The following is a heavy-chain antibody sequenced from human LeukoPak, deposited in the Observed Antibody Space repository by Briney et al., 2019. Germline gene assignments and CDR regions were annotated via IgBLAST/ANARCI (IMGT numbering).Heavy chain of an antibody. V-gene: IGHV4-39*01. J-gene: IGHJ4*02. CDR2: IYYSGST. CDR1: GGSISSSNYY. Sequence: SETLSLTCTVSGGSISSSNYYWVWIRQPPGKGLEWIGSIYYSGSTYYNPSLKSRVTISLDTSKNQFSLKLSSVTAADTAVYYCAIATYYYGNSGWPFDYWGQGTLVIVSS. CDR3: AIATYYYGNSGWPFDY. D-gene: IGHD3-22*01.